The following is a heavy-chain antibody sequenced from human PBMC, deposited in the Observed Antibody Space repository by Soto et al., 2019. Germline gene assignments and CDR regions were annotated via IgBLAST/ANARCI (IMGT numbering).Heavy chain of an antibody. J-gene: IGHJ6*02. V-gene: IGHV3-74*01. CDR3: ARGEPGYYGMDV. CDR2: IKGDGSRT. Sequence: EVQLVGSGGGLVQPGGSLRLSCAASGFTFSSYWIHWVRQAPGKGLVWVSRIKGDGSRTDYADSVKGRFTISRDNAKNTLYLQMDSLRDGATAVYYCARGEPGYYGMDVWGQGTTVTVSS. CDR1: GFTFSSYW.